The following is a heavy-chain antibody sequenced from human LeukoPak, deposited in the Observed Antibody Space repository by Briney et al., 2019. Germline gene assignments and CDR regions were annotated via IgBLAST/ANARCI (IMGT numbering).Heavy chain of an antibody. Sequence: PGGSLRLSCAASGFTFKDFYMSWVRQAPGKGLEWVSYINHLGSQTDYADSVKGRFTISRDNAKNSLSLQMNNLSVDGTAVYYCVRARFTTFVYYWGQGTLVTVSS. J-gene: IGHJ4*02. CDR1: GFTFKDFY. V-gene: IGHV3-11*05. D-gene: IGHD1-14*01. CDR3: VRARFTTFVYY. CDR2: INHLGSQT.